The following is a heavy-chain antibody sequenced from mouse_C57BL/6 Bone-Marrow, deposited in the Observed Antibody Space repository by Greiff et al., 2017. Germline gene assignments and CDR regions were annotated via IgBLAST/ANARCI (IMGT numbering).Heavy chain of an antibody. CDR2: IYPRSGNT. J-gene: IGHJ3*01. Sequence: QVQLKESGAELARPGASVTLSCKASGYTFTSYGISWVKQRTGQGLEWIGEIYPRSGNTYYNEKFKGKATLTADKSSSTAYMELRSLSSEDSAVYFCARSGRSYGWFAYWGQGTLVTVSA. CDR1: GYTFTSYG. D-gene: IGHD1-1*01. V-gene: IGHV1-81*01. CDR3: ARSGRSYGWFAY.